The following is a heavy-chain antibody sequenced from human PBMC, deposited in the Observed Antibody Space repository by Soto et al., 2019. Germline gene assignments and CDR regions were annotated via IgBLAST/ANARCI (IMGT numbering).Heavy chain of an antibody. CDR2: IWYDGSKK. CDR1: GFTFSRSA. V-gene: IGHV3-33*01. Sequence: GGSLRLSCAASGFTFSRSAMHWVRQAPGKGLEGVSVIWYDGSKKYYGESVQGRFTISRDNSKSTLYLQMNSLSAEDTAVYYCARDQAVRRAIDSWGKGTLVTVS. J-gene: IGHJ4*02. CDR3: ARDQAVRRAIDS. D-gene: IGHD3-10*01.